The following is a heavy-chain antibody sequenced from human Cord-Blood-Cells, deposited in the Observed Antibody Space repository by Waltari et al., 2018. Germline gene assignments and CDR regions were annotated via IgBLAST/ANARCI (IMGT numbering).Heavy chain of an antibody. V-gene: IGHV1-2*02. CDR1: GYTFIGYY. Sequence: QVQLVQSGAEVKKSGASVKVSCKAAGYTFIGYYMHWVRQAPGQGLEWMGWINPNSGVTNYAQKFQGRVNMTRDTSISTAYMELSRLRSDDTAVYYWASDLRVDTAMVGIYWFDPWCEGTLVTVSS. CDR2: INPNSGVT. J-gene: IGHJ5*02. D-gene: IGHD5-18*01. CDR3: ASDLRVDTAMVGIYWFDP.